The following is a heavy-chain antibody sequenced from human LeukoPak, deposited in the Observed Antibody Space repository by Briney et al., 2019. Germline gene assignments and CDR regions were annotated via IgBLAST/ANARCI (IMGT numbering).Heavy chain of an antibody. D-gene: IGHD2-2*01. Sequence: ASVKVSCKVSGYTLTELSMHWVRQAPGKGLEWMGGFDPEDGETIYAQKFQGRVTMTEDTSTDTAYMELSSLRSEDTAVYYCARGVVPAAKENYYYYMDVWGKGTTVTVSS. CDR2: FDPEDGET. V-gene: IGHV1-24*01. CDR1: GYTLTELS. J-gene: IGHJ6*03. CDR3: ARGVVPAAKENYYYYMDV.